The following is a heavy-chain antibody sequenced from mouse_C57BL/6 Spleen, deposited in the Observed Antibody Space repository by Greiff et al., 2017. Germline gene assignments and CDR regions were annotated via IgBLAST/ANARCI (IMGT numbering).Heavy chain of an antibody. D-gene: IGHD2-5*01. V-gene: IGHV1-61*01. CDR1: GYTFTSYW. J-gene: IGHJ2*01. Sequence: QVQLQQPGAELVRPGSSVKLSCKASGYTFTSYWMDWVKQRPGQGLEWIGNIYPSDSETHYNQKFNDKDTLTVDKSSSTAYMQLSSLTSADSEVDVCERAGVTSVYFDYWGQGTTLTVSS. CDR3: ERAGVTSVYFDY. CDR2: IYPSDSET.